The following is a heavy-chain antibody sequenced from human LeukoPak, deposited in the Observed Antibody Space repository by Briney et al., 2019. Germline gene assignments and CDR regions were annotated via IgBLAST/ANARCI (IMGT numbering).Heavy chain of an antibody. CDR2: INSDGSST. Sequence: GGSLRLSCAASGFTFSRYWMHWVRQAPGKGLVWVSRINSDGSSTSYADSVKGRFTISRDNAMNTLYLQMNSLRAEDTAVYYCTRGDSYGYVYWGQGTLVTVSS. J-gene: IGHJ4*02. CDR1: GFTFSRYW. D-gene: IGHD5-18*01. CDR3: TRGDSYGYVY. V-gene: IGHV3-74*01.